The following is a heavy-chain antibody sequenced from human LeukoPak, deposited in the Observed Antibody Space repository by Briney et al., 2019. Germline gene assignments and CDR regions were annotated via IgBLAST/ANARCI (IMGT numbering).Heavy chain of an antibody. CDR3: ARRPSGWSHFDS. D-gene: IGHD6-19*01. CDR2: ISSSGNYK. J-gene: IGHJ5*01. V-gene: IGHV3-21*01. CDR1: GFSFSSYS. Sequence: GGSLRLSCAASGFSFSSYSMNWVRQAPGKGLEWVSSISSSGNYKYYADSVKGRFTISRDNAKNSLYLQMNALTAVDTAVYYCARRPSGWSHFDSWGQGTLVTVSS.